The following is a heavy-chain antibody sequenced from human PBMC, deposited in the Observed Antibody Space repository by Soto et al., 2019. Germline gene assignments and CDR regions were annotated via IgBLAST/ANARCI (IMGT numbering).Heavy chain of an antibody. CDR1: DGSISTSSYY. Sequence: QLQMQEPGPGLVKPSETLSLTCTVSDGSISTSSYYWGWIRQSPGKGLEWIGTIFYTGRTYYTPSLESRVTLSVDTSKNQFSLHLTSVTAADTAVYYCTSHHPHHYDSSGYFDYWGQGTLVTVSS. CDR2: IFYTGRT. CDR3: TSHHPHHYDSSGYFDY. J-gene: IGHJ4*02. D-gene: IGHD3-22*01. V-gene: IGHV4-39*01.